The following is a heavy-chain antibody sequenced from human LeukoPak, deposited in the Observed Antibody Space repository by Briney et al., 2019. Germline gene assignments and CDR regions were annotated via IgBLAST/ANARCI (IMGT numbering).Heavy chain of an antibody. Sequence: GGSLRLSCATSGFTFASYDMNWVRQAPGKGLEWVSTISTGSNYIYYAGSEKGRFTISRDNAKGSLYLQMSSLRAEDTAIYYCAKNVESKTLIRRSWFDPWGQGTLVTVSS. D-gene: IGHD2-21*01. CDR3: AKNVESKTLIRRSWFDP. CDR1: GFTFASYD. V-gene: IGHV3-21*01. CDR2: ISTGSNYI. J-gene: IGHJ5*02.